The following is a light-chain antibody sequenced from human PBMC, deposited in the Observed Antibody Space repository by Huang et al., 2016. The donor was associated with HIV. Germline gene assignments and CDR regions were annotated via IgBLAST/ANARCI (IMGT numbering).Light chain of an antibody. J-gene: IGKJ4*01. CDR1: QSVSSN. CDR3: QQYNNWPLT. V-gene: IGKV3-15*01. Sequence: EIVMTQSPATLSVSPGERATLSCRASQSVSSNLAWYQQKPGQAPRLLFYGASTRATGIPVRFSGSGSGTEFTLTISSLQSEDFAVYYCQQYNNWPLTFGGGTKVEIK. CDR2: GAS.